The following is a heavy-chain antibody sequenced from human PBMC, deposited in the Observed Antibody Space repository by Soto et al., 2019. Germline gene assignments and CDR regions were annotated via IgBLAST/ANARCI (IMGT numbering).Heavy chain of an antibody. Sequence: SVKVSCKASGGTFSSYAISWVRQAPGQGLEWMGGIIPIFGTANYAQKFQGRVTITADESTSTAYMELSSLRSEDTAVYYCAGSLAMVRGVINWFDPWGQGTLVTVSS. CDR2: IIPIFGTA. V-gene: IGHV1-69*13. CDR1: GGTFSSYA. CDR3: AGSLAMVRGVINWFDP. D-gene: IGHD3-10*01. J-gene: IGHJ5*02.